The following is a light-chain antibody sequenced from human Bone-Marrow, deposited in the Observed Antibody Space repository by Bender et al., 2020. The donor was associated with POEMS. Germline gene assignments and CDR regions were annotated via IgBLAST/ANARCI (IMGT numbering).Light chain of an antibody. CDR2: DVS. V-gene: IGLV2-11*01. Sequence: QSALTQPRSVSGSPGQSVTISCTGTSSDVGGYGYVSWYQQHPGKAPKVMIYDVSRRPSGVSNRFSGSKSGYTASLTISGLQAEDEADYFCCAFAGTLVFGGGTKLTVL. CDR1: SSDVGGYGY. CDR3: CAFAGTLV. J-gene: IGLJ3*02.